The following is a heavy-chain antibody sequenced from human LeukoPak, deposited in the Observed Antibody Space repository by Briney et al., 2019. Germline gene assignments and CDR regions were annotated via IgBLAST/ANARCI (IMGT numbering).Heavy chain of an antibody. CDR3: ARIIAVAGQDYYYYGMDV. CDR2: TNYSGST. D-gene: IGHD6-19*01. J-gene: IGHJ6*02. V-gene: IGHV4-59*01. CDR1: GGSIGSYC. Sequence: SETLSLTCTVSGGSIGSYCWSWIRQPPGKGLEWIGDTNYSGSTNYNPSLKSRVTISVDTSKKQFSLKLSSVTPADTAVYYCARIIAVAGQDYYYYGMDVWGQGTTVTVSS.